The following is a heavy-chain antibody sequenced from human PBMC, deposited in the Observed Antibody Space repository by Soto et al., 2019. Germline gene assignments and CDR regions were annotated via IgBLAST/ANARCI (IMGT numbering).Heavy chain of an antibody. CDR2: IIPIFGTA. Sequence: SVKVSCKASGGTFSSYAISWVRQAPGQGLEWMGGIIPIFGTANYAQKFQGRVTITADESTSTAYMELSSLRSEDTAVYYCARENVAVAGIGHLGRRRGSYYYYGMDVWGQGTTVTVSS. V-gene: IGHV1-69*13. CDR3: ARENVAVAGIGHLGRRRGSYYYYGMDV. CDR1: GGTFSSYA. D-gene: IGHD6-19*01. J-gene: IGHJ6*02.